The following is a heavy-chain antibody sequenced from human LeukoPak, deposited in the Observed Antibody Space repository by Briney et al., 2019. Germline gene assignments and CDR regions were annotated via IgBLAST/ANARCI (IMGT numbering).Heavy chain of an antibody. V-gene: IGHV4-59*01. Sequence: SETLSLTCTVSGGSISSYYWSWIRQPPGKGLEWIGYIYYSGSTNYNPSLKSRVTISVDTSKNQFSLKLSSVTAADTAVYYCARDAGFYGDYNYFDYWGQGTLVTVSS. J-gene: IGHJ4*02. CDR3: ARDAGFYGDYNYFDY. CDR1: GGSISSYY. CDR2: IYYSGST. D-gene: IGHD4-17*01.